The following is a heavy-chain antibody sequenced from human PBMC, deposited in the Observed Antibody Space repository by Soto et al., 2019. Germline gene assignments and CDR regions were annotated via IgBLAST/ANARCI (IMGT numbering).Heavy chain of an antibody. D-gene: IGHD6-13*01. CDR1: GFTFSRHA. Sequence: EVQLVESGEGLVQPGGSLRLSCAASGFTFSRHAMHWVRQAPGKGLEYVSAISTNGGSTYYADSVKGRFTISRDNSKNTLYLQMGSLRPEDMAVYYCARGGIAAAAASFDYWGQGTLVTVSS. CDR3: ARGGIAAAAASFDY. V-gene: IGHV3-64*02. CDR2: ISTNGGST. J-gene: IGHJ4*02.